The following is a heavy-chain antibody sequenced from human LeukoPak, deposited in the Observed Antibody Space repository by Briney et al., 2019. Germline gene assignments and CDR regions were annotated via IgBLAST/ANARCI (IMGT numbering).Heavy chain of an antibody. CDR1: GFTVSNNY. Sequence: GGSLRLSCAASGFTVSNNYMSWVRQAPGKGLEWVSIISNGDNTYYADSVKGRFTISRDNSKNTLYLQKNSLRAEDTAIYYCVRDPYCSGGGSCYNYWGQGTLVTVSS. V-gene: IGHV3-66*01. CDR2: ISNGDNT. J-gene: IGHJ4*02. D-gene: IGHD2-15*01. CDR3: VRDPYCSGGGSCYNY.